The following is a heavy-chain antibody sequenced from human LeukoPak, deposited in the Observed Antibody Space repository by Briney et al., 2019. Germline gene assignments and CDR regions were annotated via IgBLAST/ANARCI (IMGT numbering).Heavy chain of an antibody. CDR2: ISSNGGST. CDR3: TRSYGDSLGGAFDI. V-gene: IGHV3-64*02. CDR1: GLFFSSYA. D-gene: IGHD4-17*01. Sequence: GGSLRLSCAASGLFFSSYAMHWVRQAPGKGLEYVSTISSNGGSTYYADSVKGRFTISRDNSKNTLYLQMGSLRAEDVAVYYCTRSYGDSLGGAFDIWGQGTMVTVSS. J-gene: IGHJ3*02.